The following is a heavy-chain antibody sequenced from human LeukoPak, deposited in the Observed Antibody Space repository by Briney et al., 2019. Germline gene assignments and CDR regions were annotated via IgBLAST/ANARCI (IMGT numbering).Heavy chain of an antibody. CDR3: ATPVEMATMLYFQH. V-gene: IGHV1-69*13. J-gene: IGHJ1*01. Sequence: ASVKVSCKASGGTFSSYAISWVRQAPGQGLEWMGGIIPIFGTANYAQKFQGRVTITADESTSTAYMELSSLRSEDTAVYYCATPVEMATMLYFQHWGQGTLVTVSS. CDR2: IIPIFGTA. CDR1: GGTFSSYA. D-gene: IGHD5-24*01.